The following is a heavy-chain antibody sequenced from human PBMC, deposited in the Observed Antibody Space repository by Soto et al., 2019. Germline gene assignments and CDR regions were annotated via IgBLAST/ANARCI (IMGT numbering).Heavy chain of an antibody. V-gene: IGHV1-18*01. CDR1: GDTFSTYT. CDR3: ARGWPDDAFDI. J-gene: IGHJ3*02. CDR2: ISAYNGNT. D-gene: IGHD2-15*01. Sequence: GASVKVSCKASGDTFSTYTITWMRQAPGQGLEWMGWISAYNGNTNYAQKLQGRVTMTTDTSTSTAYMELRSLRSDDTAVYYCARGWPDDAFDIWGQGTMVTVSS.